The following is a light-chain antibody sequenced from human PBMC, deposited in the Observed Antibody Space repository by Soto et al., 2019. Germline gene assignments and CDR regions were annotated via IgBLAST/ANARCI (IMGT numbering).Light chain of an antibody. J-gene: IGLJ1*01. Sequence: LTQPPSASGSPGQSVTISCTGTSSDVGGYNYVSWYQQYPGKSPKLMIYDVSKRPSGVPGRFSGSKSGNTASLTVSGLQAEDEADYYCSSFAGSNNYVFGIGTKVTVL. CDR3: SSFAGSNNYV. CDR2: DVS. CDR1: SSDVGGYNY. V-gene: IGLV2-8*01.